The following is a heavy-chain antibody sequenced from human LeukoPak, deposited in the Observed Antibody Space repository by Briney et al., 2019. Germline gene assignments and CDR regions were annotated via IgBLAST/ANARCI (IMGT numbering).Heavy chain of an antibody. V-gene: IGHV3-21*01. CDR3: VRSLTIAVAGTDL. Sequence: GGSLRLSCAASGFTFSSYSMNWVRQAPGKGLEWVSSISSSSSYIYYADSVKGRFTISRDNAKNSLYLQMNSLRADDTATYYCVRSLTIAVAGTDLWGQGTVVTVS. CDR1: GFTFSSYS. D-gene: IGHD6-19*01. J-gene: IGHJ5*02. CDR2: ISSSSSYI.